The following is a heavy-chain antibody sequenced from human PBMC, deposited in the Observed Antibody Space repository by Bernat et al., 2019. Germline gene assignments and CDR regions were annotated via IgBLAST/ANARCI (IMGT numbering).Heavy chain of an antibody. CDR2: IYSGGST. J-gene: IGHJ4*02. Sequence: EVQLVETGGGLIQPGGSLRLSCAVSVYPVCSNYMRWARQAPGEGVVWVSDIYSGGSTYYADSVKGRFTISRDNSKNTLYLQMNSLRAEDTAVYYCARRRLGSYCFDYWGQGTLVTVSS. D-gene: IGHD3-10*01. CDR1: VYPVCSNY. V-gene: IGHV3-53*02. CDR3: ARRRLGSYCFDY.